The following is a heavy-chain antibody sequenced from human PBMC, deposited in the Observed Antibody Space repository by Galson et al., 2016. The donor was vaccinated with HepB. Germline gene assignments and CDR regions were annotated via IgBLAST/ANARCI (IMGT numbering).Heavy chain of an antibody. D-gene: IGHD3-10*01. CDR3: ARSGIIRVNWFDP. CDR2: ISPYNGNT. V-gene: IGHV1-18*01. Sequence: SVKVSCKASGYTFSGHGIAWVRQAPGQGLEWMGYISPYNGNTDYAQNFQGRITMTTDASTSTAYMEVRSLKSGDTAVYYCARSGIIRVNWFDPWGQGTLVIVSS. J-gene: IGHJ5*02. CDR1: GYTFSGHG.